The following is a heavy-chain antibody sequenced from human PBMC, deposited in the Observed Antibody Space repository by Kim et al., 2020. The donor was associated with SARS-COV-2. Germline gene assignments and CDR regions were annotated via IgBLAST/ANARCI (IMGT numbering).Heavy chain of an antibody. V-gene: IGHV5-51*01. CDR3: ARENSPFDY. CDR2: SDT. Sequence: SDTRYRPSFQGQVTISADKSISTAYLQWSSLKASDTAMYYCARENSPFDYWGQGTLVTVSS. J-gene: IGHJ4*02. D-gene: IGHD5-18*01.